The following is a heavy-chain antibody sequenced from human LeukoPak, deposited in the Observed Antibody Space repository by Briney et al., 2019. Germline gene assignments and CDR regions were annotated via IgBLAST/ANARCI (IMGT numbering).Heavy chain of an antibody. CDR2: ISAYNGNT. V-gene: IGHV1-18*01. CDR3: ARTRFLEWLHHPSGYWFDP. Sequence: ASVKVSCKASGYTFTSYGISWVRQAPGQGLEWMGWISAYNGNTNYAQKLQGRVTMTTDTSTSTAYMELRSLRSDGTAVYYCARTRFLEWLHHPSGYWFDPWGQGTLVTVSS. J-gene: IGHJ5*02. CDR1: GYTFTSYG. D-gene: IGHD3-3*01.